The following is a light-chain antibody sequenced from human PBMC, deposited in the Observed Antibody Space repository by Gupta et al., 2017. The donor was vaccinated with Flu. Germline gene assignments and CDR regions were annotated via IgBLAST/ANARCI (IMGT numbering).Light chain of an antibody. J-gene: IGLJ3*02. V-gene: IGLV1-47*01. CDR1: SSNIGSNS. CDR2: LSE. Sequence: QSVVTQPPSASGTPGQSVTMSCSGSSSNIGSNSVYWYQRVPGTAPKLLIYLSEKRPSGIPDRFSGSKSGESASLVISGLRSEDEADYYCSVWDDSLSGRVFGGGTRLTVL. CDR3: SVWDDSLSGRV.